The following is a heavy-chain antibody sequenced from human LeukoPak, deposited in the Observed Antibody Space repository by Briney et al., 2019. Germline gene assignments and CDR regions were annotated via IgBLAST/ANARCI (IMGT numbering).Heavy chain of an antibody. CDR3: ARDAAPGFSTRKGLDP. D-gene: IGHD6-13*01. J-gene: IGHJ5*02. CDR2: ISSSGSTI. Sequence: GSLRLSCAASGFTFSDYYMSWLRQAPGKGLEWVSYISSSGSTIYYADSVRGRFTISRDNAKSSLFLQMNSLRAEDTAVYYCARDAAPGFSTRKGLDPWGQGTLVTVSS. V-gene: IGHV3-11*01. CDR1: GFTFSDYY.